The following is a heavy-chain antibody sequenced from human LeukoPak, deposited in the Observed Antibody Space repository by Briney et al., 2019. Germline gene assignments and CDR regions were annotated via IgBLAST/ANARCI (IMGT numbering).Heavy chain of an antibody. D-gene: IGHD2-8*01. J-gene: IGHJ4*02. CDR2: ISSGSSSV. CDR3: ARSQRLGHCVNGVCVYPYYFDF. V-gene: IGHV3-21*01. Sequence: GRSVRLCCAASGFTFSKYSMTWVRQAPGKGLEWVSSISSGSSSVFYAESVRGRFTISRDSAKTSVFLQMDSLRADDSALYFCARSQRLGHCVNGVCVYPYYFDFWGQGALVTVSS. CDR1: GFTFSKYS.